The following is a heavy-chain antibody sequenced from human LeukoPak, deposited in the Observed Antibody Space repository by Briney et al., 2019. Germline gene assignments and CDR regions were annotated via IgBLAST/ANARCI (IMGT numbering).Heavy chain of an antibody. J-gene: IGHJ4*02. D-gene: IGHD6-13*01. Sequence: SVKVSCKASGGTFSSYAISWVRQAPGQGLEWMGRIIPIFGTANYAQKFQGRVTITTDESTSTAYMELSSLRSEDTAVYYCARLSSSSPPEDYWGQGTLVTVSS. CDR3: ARLSSSSPPEDY. V-gene: IGHV1-69*05. CDR1: GGTFSSYA. CDR2: IIPIFGTA.